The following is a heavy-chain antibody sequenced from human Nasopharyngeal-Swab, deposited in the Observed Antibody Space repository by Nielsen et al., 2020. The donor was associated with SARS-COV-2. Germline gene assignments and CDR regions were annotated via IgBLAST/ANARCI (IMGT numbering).Heavy chain of an antibody. CDR3: ARAGGGYSYADY. D-gene: IGHD5-18*01. CDR1: GFTFSSYA. V-gene: IGHV3-30*04. Sequence: GESLKISCAASGFTFSSYAMNWVRQAPGKGLEWMTLITYDGSNKYYADSVKGRFTISRDNSQNTLYLQMNSLRAEDTAVYYCARAGGGYSYADYWGQGTLVTVSS. J-gene: IGHJ4*02. CDR2: ITYDGSNK.